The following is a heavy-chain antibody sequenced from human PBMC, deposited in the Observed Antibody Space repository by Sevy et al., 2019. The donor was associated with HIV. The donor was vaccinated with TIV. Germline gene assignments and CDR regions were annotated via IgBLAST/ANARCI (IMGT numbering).Heavy chain of an antibody. D-gene: IGHD6-13*01. CDR3: ARAPYSSSFFYFDY. Sequence: GGSLRLSCAASGFSFSSYSMNWVRQAPGKGLEWVSCISSSSTYIYYADSVKGRFTISRDNAKNSLYLQMNSLRAEDTAMYYCARAPYSSSFFYFDYWGQGTLVTVSS. CDR1: GFSFSSYS. V-gene: IGHV3-21*01. CDR2: ISSSSTYI. J-gene: IGHJ4*02.